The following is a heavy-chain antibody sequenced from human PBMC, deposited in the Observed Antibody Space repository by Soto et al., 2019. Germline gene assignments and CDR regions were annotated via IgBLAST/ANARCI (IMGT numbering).Heavy chain of an antibody. V-gene: IGHV4-34*01. CDR1: GGSFSGYY. CDR3: ARWIAARPMYYFDY. D-gene: IGHD6-6*01. J-gene: IGHJ4*02. CDR2: INHSGST. Sequence: PSETLSLTCAVYGGSFSGYYWSWIRQPPGKGLEWIGEINHSGSTNYNPSLKSRVTISVDTSKNQFSLKLSSVTAADTAVYYCARWIAARPMYYFDYWGQGTLVTVSS.